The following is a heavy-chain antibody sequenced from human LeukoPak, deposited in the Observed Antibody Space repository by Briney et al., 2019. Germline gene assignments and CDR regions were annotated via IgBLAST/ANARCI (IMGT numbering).Heavy chain of an antibody. CDR3: ARNAGYSYGSFDY. CDR1: GFIFSSYS. D-gene: IGHD5-18*01. V-gene: IGHV3-21*01. CDR2: ISSSRSYI. J-gene: IGHJ4*02. Sequence: KPGGSLRLSCAASGFIFSSYSMNWVRQAPGKGLEWVSYISSSRSYIYYADSVKGRFTISRDNAKNSLYLQMNSLRAEDTAVYYCARNAGYSYGSFDYWGQGTLVTVSS.